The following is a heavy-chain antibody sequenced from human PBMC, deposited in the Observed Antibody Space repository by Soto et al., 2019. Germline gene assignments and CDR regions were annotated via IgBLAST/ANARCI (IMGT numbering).Heavy chain of an antibody. Sequence: GGSLRLSCAASGFTFSSYAMHWVRQAPGKGLEWVAVISYDGSNKYYADSVKGRFTISRDNSKDTLYLQINSLRADDTAVYYCARGEVVVITGYFDYWGQGTLVTV. J-gene: IGHJ4*02. D-gene: IGHD3-22*01. V-gene: IGHV3-30-3*01. CDR3: ARGEVVVITGYFDY. CDR2: ISYDGSNK. CDR1: GFTFSSYA.